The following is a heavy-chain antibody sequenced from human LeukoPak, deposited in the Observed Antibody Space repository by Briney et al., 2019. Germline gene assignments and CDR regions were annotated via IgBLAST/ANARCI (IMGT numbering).Heavy chain of an antibody. CDR3: ASSGSYYEPTLGY. V-gene: IGHV3-66*01. CDR2: IYSGGST. D-gene: IGHD3-10*01. Sequence: QPGGFLRLSCAASGFTVSSNYMSWVRQAPGKGLEWVSVIYSGGSTYYADSVKGRFTISRDNSKNTLYLQMNSLRAEDTAVYYCASSGSYYEPTLGYWGQGTLVTVSS. J-gene: IGHJ4*02. CDR1: GFTVSSNY.